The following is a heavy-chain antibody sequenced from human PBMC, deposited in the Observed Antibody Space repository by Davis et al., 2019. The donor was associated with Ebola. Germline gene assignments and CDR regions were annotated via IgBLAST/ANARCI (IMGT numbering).Heavy chain of an antibody. CDR3: ARDRSPRYFDWLPDAFDI. CDR2: INAGNGNT. J-gene: IGHJ3*02. Sequence: ASVKVSCKASGYTFTSYAMHWVRQAPGQRLEWMGWINAGNGNTKYSQKFQGRVTITRDTSASTAYMELSSLRSEDTAVYYCARDRSPRYFDWLPDAFDIWGQGTMVTVSS. CDR1: GYTFTSYA. D-gene: IGHD3-9*01. V-gene: IGHV1-3*01.